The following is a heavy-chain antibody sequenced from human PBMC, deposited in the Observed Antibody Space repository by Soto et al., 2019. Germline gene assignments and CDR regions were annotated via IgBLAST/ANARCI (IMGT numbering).Heavy chain of an antibody. CDR3: ARPPLPGYSIHFNS. D-gene: IGHD2-15*01. Sequence: GESLKISCKASGYIFIDYWIGWVRQMPGKGLEWMGIVYPRDSDTRYSPSFQGQVTISADRSTGTAFLQWRSLKASDTALYYCARPPLPGYSIHFNSWGQGTLVNRLL. CDR1: GYIFIDYW. V-gene: IGHV5-51*01. J-gene: IGHJ4*02. CDR2: VYPRDSDT.